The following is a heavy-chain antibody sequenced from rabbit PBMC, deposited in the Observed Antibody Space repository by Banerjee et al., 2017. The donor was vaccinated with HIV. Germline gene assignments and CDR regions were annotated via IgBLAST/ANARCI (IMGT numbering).Heavy chain of an antibody. V-gene: IGHV1S40*01. J-gene: IGHJ4*01. D-gene: IGHD4-1*01. Sequence: QSLEESGGDLVKPGASLTLTCTASGIDFSNYYYMCWVRQAPGKGLEWIACIYTGSTGSGYYATWAKGRFTITRSTSLSTVTLQLNSLTAADTATYFCARGDDWGMNLWGQGTLVTVS. CDR3: ARGDDWGMNL. CDR1: GIDFSNYYY. CDR2: IYTGSTGSG.